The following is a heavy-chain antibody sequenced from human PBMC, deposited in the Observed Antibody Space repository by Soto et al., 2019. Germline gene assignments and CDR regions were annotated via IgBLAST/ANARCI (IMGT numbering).Heavy chain of an antibody. V-gene: IGHV3-9*01. CDR3: ANAHCTNCYYYMDV. J-gene: IGHJ6*03. D-gene: IGHD2-8*01. Sequence: EVQLVESGGGLVQPGRSLRLSCAASGFTFDDYAMHWVRQAPGKGLEWVSGISWNSGSIGYADSVKGRFTISRDNAKNSLYLQMNSLRTEDTALYYCANAHCTNCYYYMDVWCKGNTVTVAS. CDR1: GFTFDDYA. CDR2: ISWNSGSI.